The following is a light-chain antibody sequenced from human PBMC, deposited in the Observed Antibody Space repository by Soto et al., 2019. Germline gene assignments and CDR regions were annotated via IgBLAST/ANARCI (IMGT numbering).Light chain of an antibody. CDR1: QNVDSSY. CDR3: QQYGRSPQT. V-gene: IGKV3-20*01. CDR2: GAG. J-gene: IGKJ1*01. Sequence: EIVLTQSPGTLSLSQGERATPSCRASQNVDSSYVAWYQQKPGQAPRLVIYGAGSRATGTPDRFSGRGSGTDFTLTISRLDPEDSAVYYCQQYGRSPQTFGQGTKVDIK.